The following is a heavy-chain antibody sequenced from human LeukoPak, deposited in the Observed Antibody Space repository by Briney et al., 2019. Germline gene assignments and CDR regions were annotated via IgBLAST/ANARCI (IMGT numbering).Heavy chain of an antibody. D-gene: IGHD2-15*01. V-gene: IGHV1-69*04. CDR2: IIPILGIA. Sequence: SVKVSCKASGGTFSSYAISWVRQAPGQGLEWMGRIIPILGIANYAQKFQGRVTITADKSTSTAYMELSSLRFEDTAVYYCASGGYCSGGSCYYLLNYYGMDVWGQGTTVTVSS. CDR3: ASGGYCSGGSCYYLLNYYGMDV. CDR1: GGTFSSYA. J-gene: IGHJ6*02.